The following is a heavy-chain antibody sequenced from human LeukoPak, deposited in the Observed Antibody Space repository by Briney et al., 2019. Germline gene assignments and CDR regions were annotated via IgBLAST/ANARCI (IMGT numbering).Heavy chain of an antibody. D-gene: IGHD2-2*01. CDR3: AKGPLRGTAAAIDY. CDR1: GFTFSLYW. V-gene: IGHV3-7*01. J-gene: IGHJ4*02. Sequence: PGGSLRLSCAASGFTFSLYWMNWVRRAPGKGLEWVANIKQDGSEKNYVDSVKGRFTISRDISTDTLWLQMDSLRTEDTAVYYCAKGPLRGTAAAIDYWGQGTLVTVSS. CDR2: IKQDGSEK.